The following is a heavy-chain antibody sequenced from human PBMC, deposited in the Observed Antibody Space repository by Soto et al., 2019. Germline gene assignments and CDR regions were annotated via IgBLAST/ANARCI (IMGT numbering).Heavy chain of an antibody. CDR2: IYYSGST. Sequence: SETLSLTCTVSGGSISSYYWSWIRQPPGKGLEWFGYIYYSGSTNYNPSLKSRVTISVDTPKNQFSLKLSSVTAADTAVYYCASSGEYSGYDPHGYWGQGTLVTVSS. D-gene: IGHD5-12*01. V-gene: IGHV4-59*01. CDR1: GGSISSYY. J-gene: IGHJ4*02. CDR3: ASSGEYSGYDPHGY.